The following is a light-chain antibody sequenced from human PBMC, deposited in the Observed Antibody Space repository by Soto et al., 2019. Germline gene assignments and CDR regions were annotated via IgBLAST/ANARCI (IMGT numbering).Light chain of an antibody. V-gene: IGKV3-15*01. CDR3: QQYNNWPPRYT. CDR1: QSVSSN. J-gene: IGKJ2*01. CDR2: GAS. Sequence: EIVMTQSPATLSVSPGERATLSCRASQSVSSNLAWFQLKPGQAPRLLIYGASTRATGISARFSGSGSGTEFTLTISSLQSEDFAVYYCQQYNNWPPRYTFGQGTKLEI.